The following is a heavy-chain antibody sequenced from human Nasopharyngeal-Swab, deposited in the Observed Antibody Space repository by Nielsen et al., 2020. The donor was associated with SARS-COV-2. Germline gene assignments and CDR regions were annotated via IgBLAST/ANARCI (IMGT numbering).Heavy chain of an antibody. CDR1: GYSFTSYW. V-gene: IGHV5-51*01. CDR2: IYPGDSDT. D-gene: IGHD6-19*01. Sequence: GESLKISCKGSGYSFTSYWIGWVRQMPGKGLEWMGIIYPGDSDTRYSPAFQGPVTLSADKSISPAYLQCSSLKASDTALYYCARPSSGWYGGYYYYYMDVWGKGTTVTVSS. J-gene: IGHJ6*03. CDR3: ARPSSGWYGGYYYYYMDV.